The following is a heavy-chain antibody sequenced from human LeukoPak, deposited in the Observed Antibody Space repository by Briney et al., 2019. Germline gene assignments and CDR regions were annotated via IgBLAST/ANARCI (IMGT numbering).Heavy chain of an antibody. V-gene: IGHV1-2*02. J-gene: IGHJ4*02. Sequence: GASVKVSCKASGYTFTGHYMHWARQAPGQGLEWMGWINPNSGDRNSAQKFQGRVTMTRNTSISTVYKELSRLGPDDTAVYYCAREGWDQRDTAAFDHWGQGTLVTVSS. CDR1: GYTFTGHY. CDR2: INPNSGDR. CDR3: AREGWDQRDTAAFDH. D-gene: IGHD6-19*01.